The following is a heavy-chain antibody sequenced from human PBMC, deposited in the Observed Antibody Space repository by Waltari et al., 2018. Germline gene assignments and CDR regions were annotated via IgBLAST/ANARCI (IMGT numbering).Heavy chain of an antibody. V-gene: IGHV3-7*01. Sequence: EVPLVGSGGGLVQPGWSLGLYCAASGFTLRRYWMSWVRQAPGKGAEWGANRMTDGSEDHYVDFVRGRFTISRDNAKNSLYLQMNGLRPEDTAVYYCARDQWFAFDIWGHGTMVTVSS. D-gene: IGHD3-22*01. CDR3: ARDQWFAFDI. J-gene: IGHJ3*02. CDR2: RMTDGSED. CDR1: GFTLRRYW.